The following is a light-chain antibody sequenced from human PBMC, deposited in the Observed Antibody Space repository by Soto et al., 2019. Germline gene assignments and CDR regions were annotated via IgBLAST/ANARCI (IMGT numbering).Light chain of an antibody. CDR1: SSNIGYNS. Sequence: QSVLTQPPSVSAAPGQKVAISCSGSSSNIGYNSVSWYQQTPGTAPKVVIYDNNKRPSEITDRFSGSKSGTSATLDITGLQTGDEADYYCGTWESDYYVFGSGTKLTVL. J-gene: IGLJ1*01. CDR3: GTWESDYYV. V-gene: IGLV1-51*01. CDR2: DNN.